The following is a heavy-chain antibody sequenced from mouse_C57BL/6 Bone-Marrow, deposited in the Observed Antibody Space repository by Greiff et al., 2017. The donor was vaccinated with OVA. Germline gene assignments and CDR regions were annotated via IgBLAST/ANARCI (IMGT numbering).Heavy chain of an antibody. CDR3: ARGQHYGSSWWYFDV. CDR1: GYSITSGYY. V-gene: IGHV3-6*01. D-gene: IGHD1-1*01. Sequence: ESGPGLVKPSQSLSLTCSVTGYSITSGYYWNWIRQFPGNKLEWMGYISYDGSNNYNPSLKNRISITRDTSKNQFFLKLNSVTTEDTATYYCARGQHYGSSWWYFDVWGTGTTVTVSS. CDR2: ISYDGSN. J-gene: IGHJ1*03.